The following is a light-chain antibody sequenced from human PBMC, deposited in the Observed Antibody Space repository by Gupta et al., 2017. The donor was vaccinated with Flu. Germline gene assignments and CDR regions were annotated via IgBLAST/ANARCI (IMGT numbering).Light chain of an antibody. CDR1: QSISRW. Sequence: PSTLSASVGDRVTITCRASQSISRWLAWHQQKPGKAPKFLIYMASSLEPGVPSRFSGSGSGTEFTLTISSLQPDDFASYYCQQDNSCPWTFGQGTKVEI. CDR3: QQDNSCPWT. V-gene: IGKV1-5*03. J-gene: IGKJ1*01. CDR2: MAS.